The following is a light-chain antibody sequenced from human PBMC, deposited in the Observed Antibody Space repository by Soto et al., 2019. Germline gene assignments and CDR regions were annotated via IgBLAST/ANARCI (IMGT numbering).Light chain of an antibody. J-gene: IGLJ2*01. CDR3: NSYTTTSNIVA. Sequence: QSALTQPASVSGSPGQSIAISCTGTSSDVGGYNFVSWYQQHPGKAPKLMIYEVSNRPSGVSNRFSGSKSGNTASLTISGLQFQDGADYYCNSYTTTSNIVALGGGTKLTFL. V-gene: IGLV2-14*01. CDR1: SSDVGGYNF. CDR2: EVS.